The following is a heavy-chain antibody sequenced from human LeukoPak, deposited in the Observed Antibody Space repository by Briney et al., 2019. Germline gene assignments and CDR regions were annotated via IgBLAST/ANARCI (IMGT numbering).Heavy chain of an antibody. Sequence: SQTLSLTCTVSGDTLNNTDSYWDSIRQPPGKGLEWIGSVHYSGSIYYNPSLKSRVSMSVDTSKNQFSLRLSSVTAADTALYSCARRPVPSTQPFDYWGQGTLVTVSS. CDR2: VHYSGSI. V-gene: IGHV4-39*01. CDR1: GDTLNNTDSY. CDR3: ARRPVPSTQPFDY. J-gene: IGHJ4*02. D-gene: IGHD6-19*01.